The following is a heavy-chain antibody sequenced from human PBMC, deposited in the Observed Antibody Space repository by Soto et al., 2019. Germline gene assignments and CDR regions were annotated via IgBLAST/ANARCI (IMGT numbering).Heavy chain of an antibody. D-gene: IGHD2-15*01. CDR2: ISGSGGTT. V-gene: IGHV3-23*01. CDR1: GFTFSTYA. Sequence: LRLSGAASGFTFSTYALTWVRHAPENGLELVSSISGSGGTTYYADSVKGRFTLSRDDSKNTLYLQLNSLRAEDTAIYYCSKDGGGSCYIGCWFDPWGQGTLVTVSS. J-gene: IGHJ5*02. CDR3: SKDGGGSCYIGCWFDP.